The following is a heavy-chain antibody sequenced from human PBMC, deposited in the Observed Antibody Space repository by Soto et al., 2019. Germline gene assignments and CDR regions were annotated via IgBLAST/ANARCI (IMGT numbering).Heavy chain of an antibody. CDR1: GFTFSSYS. CDR3: ARDSISDYGDYDWFDP. V-gene: IGHV3-48*01. D-gene: IGHD4-17*01. J-gene: IGHJ5*02. CDR2: ISSSSSTI. Sequence: GGSLRLSCAASGFTFSSYSMNWVRQAPGKGLEWVSYISSSSSTIYYADSVKGRFTISRDNAKNSLYLQMNSLRAEDTAVYYCARDSISDYGDYDWFDPWGQGTLVTVSS.